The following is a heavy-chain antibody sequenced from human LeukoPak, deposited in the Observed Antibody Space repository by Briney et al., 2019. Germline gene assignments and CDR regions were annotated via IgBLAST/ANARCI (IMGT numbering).Heavy chain of an antibody. CDR3: ARAAWNGGGGFDP. J-gene: IGHJ5*02. CDR1: GFTFSSYA. D-gene: IGHD3-16*01. Sequence: GSLRLSCAASGFTFSSYAMSWVRQAPGKGLEWIGEVNHGGDTNYNPSLRSRVTISLDTSKNHFSLKLRSVTAADTAIYNCARAAWNGGGGFDPWGQGTLVTVSS. CDR2: VNHGGDT. V-gene: IGHV4-34*01.